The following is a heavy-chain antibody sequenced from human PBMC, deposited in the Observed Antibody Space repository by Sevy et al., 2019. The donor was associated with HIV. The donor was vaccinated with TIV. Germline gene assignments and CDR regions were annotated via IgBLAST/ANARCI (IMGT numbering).Heavy chain of an antibody. Sequence: SETLSLTCTVSGGSVSSGSYYWSWIRQPPGKGLEWIGYIYYSGSTNYNPSLKSRVTISVDTSKNQFSLKLSSVTAADTAVYYCASTQSHHSNYGRGPFDYWGQGTLVTVSS. CDR1: GGSVSSGSYY. J-gene: IGHJ4*02. D-gene: IGHD4-4*01. CDR2: IYYSGST. CDR3: ASTQSHHSNYGRGPFDY. V-gene: IGHV4-61*01.